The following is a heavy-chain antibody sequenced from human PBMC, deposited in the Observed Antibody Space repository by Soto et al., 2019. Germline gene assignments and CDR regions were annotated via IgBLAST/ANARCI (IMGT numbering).Heavy chain of an antibody. CDR2: IKQDGSEK. J-gene: IGHJ4*02. V-gene: IGHV3-7*05. CDR1: GFTFSSYW. CDR3: ARAAGTSFRWYFDY. D-gene: IGHD6-13*01. Sequence: GGSLRLSCAASGFTFSSYWMSWVRQAPGKGLEWVANIKQDGSEKYYVDSVKGRFTISRDNAKNSLYLQMNSLRAEDTAVYYCARAAGTSFRWYFDYWGQGTLVTVSS.